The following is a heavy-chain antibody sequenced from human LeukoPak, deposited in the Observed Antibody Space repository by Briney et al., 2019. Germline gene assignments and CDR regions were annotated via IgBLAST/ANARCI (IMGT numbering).Heavy chain of an antibody. V-gene: IGHV3-30*02. Sequence: PGGSLRLSCAASGFTFSSSGMHSVRHAPDKGLEWVAFIRYDGSKTYYADSVKSRFTTSRDNSKKTQYLQMNSIRAEDTAVSYCAKDLRNCREWLLYEPGYYFDYWGRRTLVSVSS. CDR2: IRYDGSKT. CDR3: AKDLRNCREWLLYEPGYYFDY. CDR1: GFTFSSSG. J-gene: IGHJ4*02. D-gene: IGHD3-3*01.